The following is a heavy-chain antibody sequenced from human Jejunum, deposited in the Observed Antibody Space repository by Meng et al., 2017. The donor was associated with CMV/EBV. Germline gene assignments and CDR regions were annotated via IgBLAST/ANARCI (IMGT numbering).Heavy chain of an antibody. D-gene: IGHD1-26*01. J-gene: IGHJ5*02. CDR3: ARGVGSVDPRFDP. CDR1: AYTFTDYY. V-gene: IGHV1-2*02. Sequence: SAYTFTDYYIHWVRQAPGQGPEWMGWINTNNGGTNYVQKFQGRVTITRDTSISTAYMDLNRLTSDDTAVYYCARGVGSVDPRFDPWGQGTPGTVSS. CDR2: INTNNGGT.